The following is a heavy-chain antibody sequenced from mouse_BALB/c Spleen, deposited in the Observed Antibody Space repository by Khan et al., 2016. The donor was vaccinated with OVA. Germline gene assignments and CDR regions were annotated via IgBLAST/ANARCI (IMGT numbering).Heavy chain of an antibody. V-gene: IGHV1S81*02. D-gene: IGHD2-1*01. Sequence: QVKLQQPGAELVKAGASVKMSCKASGYTFTSYWMNWVKQRLGQGLEWFAETNPNNGSTYYTEKFKSKATLTVEKSSSKASMLLSGPTFGDTAVYYCAIIKKIISTDFDYWGQGTTLTGSS. CDR2: TNPNNGST. J-gene: IGHJ2*01. CDR1: GYTFTSYW. CDR3: AIIKKIISTDFDY.